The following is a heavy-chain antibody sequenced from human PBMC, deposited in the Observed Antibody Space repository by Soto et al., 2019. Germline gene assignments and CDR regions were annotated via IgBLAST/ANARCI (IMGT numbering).Heavy chain of an antibody. CDR3: AGAAVWSYALSQLVITTFAFY. D-gene: IGHD3-22*01. Sequence: QVQLVQSGAEVKKPGSSVKVSCKASGGTFSSYAFSWVRQAPGQGLEWMGGIIPVFGATNYAQTFQGRVTITADASTSTAYMEVSGLRSEATAVYCCAGAAVWSYALSQLVITTFAFYWGQGTLVTVTP. V-gene: IGHV1-69*01. J-gene: IGHJ4*02. CDR1: GGTFSSYA. CDR2: IIPVFGAT.